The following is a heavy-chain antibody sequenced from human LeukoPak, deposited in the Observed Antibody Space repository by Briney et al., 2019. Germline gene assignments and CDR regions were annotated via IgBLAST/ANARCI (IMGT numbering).Heavy chain of an antibody. CDR1: GFTFSIYW. CDR3: ARDVVLSGTDAFGI. V-gene: IGHV3-74*01. Sequence: GGSLRLSCTASGFTFSIYWMHWVRQAPGKGLVWVSRINSDGSNTIYADSVKDRFTMSRDNAKNTLYLEMNSLRAEDTAVYYCARDVVLSGTDAFGIWGQGTRVTVSS. CDR2: INSDGSNT. D-gene: IGHD2-15*01. J-gene: IGHJ3*02.